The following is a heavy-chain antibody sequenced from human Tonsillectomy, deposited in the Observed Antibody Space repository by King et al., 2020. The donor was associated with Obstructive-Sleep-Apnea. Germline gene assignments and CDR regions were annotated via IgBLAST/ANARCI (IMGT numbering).Heavy chain of an antibody. J-gene: IGHJ6*02. CDR3: ARRDYYYYGVDV. V-gene: IGHV4-59*08. Sequence: QLQESGPGLVKPSETLSLTCTVSGGSIRSYYWSWIRQAPGKGLEWIGYIYYSGSTNYNPSLNSRLTISVDTSKNQFFLKLSSVTAADTAIYYCARRDYYYYGVDVWGQGTTVTVSS. CDR1: GGSIRSYY. CDR2: IYYSGST.